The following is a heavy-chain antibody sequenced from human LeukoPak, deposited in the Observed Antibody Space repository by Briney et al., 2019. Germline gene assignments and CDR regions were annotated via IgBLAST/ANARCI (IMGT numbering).Heavy chain of an antibody. CDR2: ISYSGST. D-gene: IGHD7-27*01. CDR1: GGSISSGGYY. Sequence: PSETLSLTCTVSGGSISSGGYYWSWVRQHPGKGLEWIGYISYSGSTSYNPSLKSRVTISVDTSKNQFSLRLSSVTAADTAVYYCARERAWAFAYWGQGTLVTVSS. J-gene: IGHJ4*02. V-gene: IGHV4-31*03. CDR3: ARERAWAFAY.